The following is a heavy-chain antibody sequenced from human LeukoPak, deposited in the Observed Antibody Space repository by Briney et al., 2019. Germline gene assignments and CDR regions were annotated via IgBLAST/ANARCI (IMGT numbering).Heavy chain of an antibody. J-gene: IGHJ6*02. V-gene: IGHV5-51*01. CDR1: GYNFTNYW. CDR2: IYPGDSDY. CDR3: ARLGSGSYMGPYYYHGMDV. D-gene: IGHD3-10*01. Sequence: GESLKISCKTSGYNFTNYWIGWVRQMPGKGLEWIGIIYPGDSDYRYGPSFQGQVTISADRSIKTAYLQWSSLKASDTAVYFCARLGSGSYMGPYYYHGMDVWGQGTTVTVSS.